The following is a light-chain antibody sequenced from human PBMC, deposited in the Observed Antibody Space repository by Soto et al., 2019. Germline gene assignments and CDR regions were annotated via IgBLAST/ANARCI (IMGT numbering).Light chain of an antibody. Sequence: DIHMTQYPSTLSGSVGDRVTITCRASQTISSWLAWYQQKPGKAPKLLIYKASTLKSGVPSRFSGSGSGTEFTLTISSLQPDDFATYYCQLYNSYSEAFCQGTNVDIK. CDR1: QTISSW. V-gene: IGKV1-5*03. CDR2: KAS. J-gene: IGKJ1*01. CDR3: QLYNSYSEA.